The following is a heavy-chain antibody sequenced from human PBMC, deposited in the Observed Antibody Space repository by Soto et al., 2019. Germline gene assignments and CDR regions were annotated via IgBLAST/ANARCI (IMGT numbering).Heavy chain of an antibody. CDR3: AKKLYSHGTNYDY. CDR2: ISGSGGST. D-gene: IGHD5-18*01. CDR1: GFTFSSYG. J-gene: IGHJ4*02. V-gene: IGHV3-23*01. Sequence: GGSLRLSCAASGFTFSSYGMHWVRQAPGKGLEWVSAISGSGGSTYYADSVKGRFTISRDNSKNTLYLQMNSLRAEDTAVYYCAKKLYSHGTNYDYWGQGTLVTVSS.